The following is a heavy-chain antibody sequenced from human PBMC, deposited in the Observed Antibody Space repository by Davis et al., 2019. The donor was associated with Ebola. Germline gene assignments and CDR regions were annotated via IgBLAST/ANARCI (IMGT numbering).Heavy chain of an antibody. D-gene: IGHD2-8*01. CDR3: AKDFVVLMVYDYYGMDV. CDR1: GFTFSSYG. Sequence: GESLKISCAASGFTFSSYGMHWVRQAPGKGLEWVSVIYSGGSTYYADSVKGRFTISRDNSKNTLYLQMNSLRAEDTAVYYCAKDFVVLMVYDYYGMDVWGQGTTVTVSS. CDR2: IYSGGST. V-gene: IGHV3-NL1*01. J-gene: IGHJ6*02.